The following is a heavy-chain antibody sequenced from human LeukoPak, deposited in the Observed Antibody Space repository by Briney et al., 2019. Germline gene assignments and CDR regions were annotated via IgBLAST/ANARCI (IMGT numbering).Heavy chain of an antibody. CDR3: AKDWFVAAAGTALGMDV. V-gene: IGHV3-30*19. Sequence: GGSLRLSCAASGFTFSSYGMHWVRQALGKGLEWVAVISNDGTNKYHADSVKGRFTISRDNSKNTLYLQMNSLRPEDTAVYYCAKDWFVAAAGTALGMDVWGQGTTVTVSS. CDR1: GFTFSSYG. CDR2: ISNDGTNK. D-gene: IGHD6-13*01. J-gene: IGHJ6*02.